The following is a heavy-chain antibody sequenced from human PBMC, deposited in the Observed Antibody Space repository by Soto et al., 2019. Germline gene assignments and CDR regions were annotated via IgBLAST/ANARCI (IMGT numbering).Heavy chain of an antibody. Sequence: QVQLQQWGAGLLKPSETMSLTCAVYGGSFSGYYWTWIRQPPVKGLESIGEINHSGSTSYNSSLKSRITKSVNTSENQFSMKLSSVTAAAKAVEYCSSEGWSYPPFRGQRTLVTVYS. CDR3: SSEGWSYPPF. CDR1: GGSFSGYY. CDR2: INHSGST. J-gene: IGHJ4*02. V-gene: IGHV4-34*01. D-gene: IGHD1-26*01.